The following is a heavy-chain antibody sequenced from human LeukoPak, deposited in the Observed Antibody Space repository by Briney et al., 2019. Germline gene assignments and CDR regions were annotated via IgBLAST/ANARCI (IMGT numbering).Heavy chain of an antibody. CDR2: INSDGSST. D-gene: IGHD6-13*01. V-gene: IGHV3-74*01. CDR1: GFTFSSNW. CDR3: ASSRYINNWGI. Sequence: GGSLRLSCAASGFTFSSNWMHWVRQAPGKGLVWVSRINSDGSSTTYADSVKGRFTISRDNAKDTLYLQMNSLRADDTAVYYCASSRYINNWGIWGQGTMVTVSS. J-gene: IGHJ3*02.